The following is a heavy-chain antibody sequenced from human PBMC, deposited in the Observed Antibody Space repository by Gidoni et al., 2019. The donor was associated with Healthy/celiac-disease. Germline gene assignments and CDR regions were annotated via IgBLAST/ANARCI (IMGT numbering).Heavy chain of an antibody. D-gene: IGHD2-2*01. CDR1: GFTFSSHA. Sequence: QVQLVESGGGVVQPGRSLRLPCEASGFTFSSHAMHWVRQAPGKGLEWVAVISYDGSNKYYADSVKGRFTISRDNSKNTLYLQMNSLRAEDTAVYYCARLDVVVPAAKGYGMDVWGQGTTVTVSS. V-gene: IGHV3-30*04. J-gene: IGHJ6*02. CDR3: ARLDVVVPAAKGYGMDV. CDR2: ISYDGSNK.